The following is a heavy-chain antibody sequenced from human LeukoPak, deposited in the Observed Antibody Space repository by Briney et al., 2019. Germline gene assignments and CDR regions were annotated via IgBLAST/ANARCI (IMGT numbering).Heavy chain of an antibody. Sequence: GGSLRLSCAASGFTFSSYSMNWVRQAPGKGLEWVSYISSSSSTIHYADSVKGRFTISRDNAKNSLYLQMNSLRDEDTAVYYCARSFWTSSGWPPFDYWGQGTLVTVSS. CDR3: ARSFWTSSGWPPFDY. V-gene: IGHV3-48*02. D-gene: IGHD6-19*01. CDR1: GFTFSSYS. J-gene: IGHJ4*02. CDR2: ISSSSSTI.